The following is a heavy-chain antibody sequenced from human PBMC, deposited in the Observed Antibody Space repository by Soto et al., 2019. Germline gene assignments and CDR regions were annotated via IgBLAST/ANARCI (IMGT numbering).Heavy chain of an antibody. J-gene: IGHJ6*02. Sequence: QVQLQQWGAGLLKPSETLSLTCAVYGGSFSGYYWSWIRQPPGKGLEWIGEINHSGSTNYNPSLKSRVTISVDPSKNQFSLKLSSVTAADTAVYYCARGTGGWFIGMDVWGQGTTVTVSS. CDR3: ARGTGGWFIGMDV. CDR1: GGSFSGYY. D-gene: IGHD6-19*01. CDR2: INHSGST. V-gene: IGHV4-34*01.